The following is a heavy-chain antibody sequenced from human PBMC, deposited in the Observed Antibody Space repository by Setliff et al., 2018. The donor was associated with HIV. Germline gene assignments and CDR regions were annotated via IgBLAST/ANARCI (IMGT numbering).Heavy chain of an antibody. D-gene: IGHD2-2*01. J-gene: IGHJ6*02. CDR1: GGSFSGYY. Sequence: SETLSLTCAVYGGSFSGYYWSWIRQPPGKGLEWIGEIIHSGSTNYNPSLKSRVTISVDTSKNQFSLNVTSVTAADTAVYYCARIPQLLDYAMDVWGQGTTVTVS. CDR2: IIHSGST. V-gene: IGHV4-34*12. CDR3: ARIPQLLDYAMDV.